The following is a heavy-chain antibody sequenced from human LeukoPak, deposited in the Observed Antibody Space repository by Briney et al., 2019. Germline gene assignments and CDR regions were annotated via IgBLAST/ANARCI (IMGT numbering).Heavy chain of an antibody. J-gene: IGHJ4*02. CDR2: IYHSGST. CDR3: ARVKLSLLWFGELLSYFDY. CDR1: GYSISSGYY. V-gene: IGHV4-38-2*02. Sequence: SGTLSLTCTVSGYSISSGYYWGWIRPPPGKGLEWIGSIYHSGSTYYNPSLKSRVTISVDTSKNQFSLKLSSVTAADTAVYYCARVKLSLLWFGELLSYFDYWGQGTLVTVSS. D-gene: IGHD3-10*01.